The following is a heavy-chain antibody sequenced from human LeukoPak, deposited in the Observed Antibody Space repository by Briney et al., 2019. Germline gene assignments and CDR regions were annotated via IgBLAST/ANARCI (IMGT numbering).Heavy chain of an antibody. CDR1: GGSISSYY. J-gene: IGHJ3*02. CDR2: IYYSGST. D-gene: IGHD2-2*02. V-gene: IGHV4-59*01. CDR3: ARDVLYPRNDAFDI. Sequence: SETLSLTCTVSGGSISSYYWSWIRQPPGKGLEWIGYIYYSGSTNYNPSLKSRVTISVDTSKNQFSLRLSSVTVADTAVYYCARDVLYPRNDAFDIWGQGTMVTVSS.